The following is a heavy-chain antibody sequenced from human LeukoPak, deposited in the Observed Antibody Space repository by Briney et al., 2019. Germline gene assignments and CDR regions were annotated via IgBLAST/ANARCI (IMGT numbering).Heavy chain of an antibody. J-gene: IGHJ4*02. CDR2: INADGTTT. V-gene: IGHV3-74*01. Sequence: GGSLRLSCAASGFIFSSHWMHWVRRAPGKGLVTVSRINADGTTTNYADYVKGRFTTSRDNAKTTLFLKMTSLRAEDTAVYYCARGLNWNQIDYWGQGSLVTVSS. CDR1: GFIFSSHW. D-gene: IGHD1-20*01. CDR3: ARGLNWNQIDY.